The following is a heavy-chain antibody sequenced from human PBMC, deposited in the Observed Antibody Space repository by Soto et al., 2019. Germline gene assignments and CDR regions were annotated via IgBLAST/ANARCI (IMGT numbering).Heavy chain of an antibody. D-gene: IGHD2-15*01. Sequence: ASVKVSCKASGYTFTSYDINWVRQATGQGLEWMGWMNPNSGNTGYAQKFQGRVTMTRNTSISTDYMELSSLRSEDTALYYGARPWGGYCSGGSCYGMAFDIWGQGTMVTVSS. CDR2: MNPNSGNT. J-gene: IGHJ3*02. CDR3: ARPWGGYCSGGSCYGMAFDI. CDR1: GYTFTSYD. V-gene: IGHV1-8*01.